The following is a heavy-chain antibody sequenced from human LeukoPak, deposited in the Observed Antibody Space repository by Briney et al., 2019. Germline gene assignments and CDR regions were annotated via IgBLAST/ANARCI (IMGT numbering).Heavy chain of an antibody. Sequence: SETLSLTCTVSGGSVSSYYWSWMRQSPGKGLEWIGYVYYSGSTNYNPALKSRVTISLNTSENQFSLKLSSVTAADTAVYYCAREANSPTARYWYFDLWGRGTQVTVSS. CDR2: VYYSGST. D-gene: IGHD2-21*01. J-gene: IGHJ2*01. V-gene: IGHV4-59*02. CDR3: AREANSPTARYWYFDL. CDR1: GGSVSSYY.